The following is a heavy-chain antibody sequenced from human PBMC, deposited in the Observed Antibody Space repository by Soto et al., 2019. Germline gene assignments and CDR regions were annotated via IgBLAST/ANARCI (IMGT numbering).Heavy chain of an antibody. V-gene: IGHV4-61*08. CDR2: MAFDGRT. D-gene: IGHD6-19*01. CDR1: GGSVSSRGFY. CDR3: ARLPDISGWPFDF. J-gene: IGHJ4*02. Sequence: SETLSLTCSVSGGSVSSRGFYWTWIRQPPGKGLDWIGYMAFDGRTNYNPSLESRVTISQDTSKNRFYLKLGSVTAADTAMYYCARLPDISGWPFDFWGQGTLVTVSS.